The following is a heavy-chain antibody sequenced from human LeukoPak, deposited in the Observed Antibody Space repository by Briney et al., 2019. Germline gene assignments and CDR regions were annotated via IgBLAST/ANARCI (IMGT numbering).Heavy chain of an antibody. V-gene: IGHV4-61*02. Sequence: KSSETLSLTCTVSGGSISSGSYYWSWIRQPAGKGLEWIGRIYTSGSTNYNPSLKSRVTISVDTSKNQFSLKLSSVTAADTAVYYCARHSPVGIFYFDYWGQGTLVTVSS. D-gene: IGHD1-26*01. CDR2: IYTSGST. CDR1: GGSISSGSYY. CDR3: ARHSPVGIFYFDY. J-gene: IGHJ4*02.